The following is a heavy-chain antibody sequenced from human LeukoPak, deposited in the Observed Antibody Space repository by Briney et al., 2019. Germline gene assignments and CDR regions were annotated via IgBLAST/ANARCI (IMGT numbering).Heavy chain of an antibody. CDR3: ARDFPGYDSSGYEGPFDY. V-gene: IGHV3-30*02. Sequence: SGGSLRLSCAASGFTFSSYGMHWVRQAPGKGLEWVAFIRYDGSNKYYADSVKGRFTISRDNSKNTLYLQMNSLRAEDTAVYYCARDFPGYDSSGYEGPFDYWGQGTLVTVSS. CDR1: GFTFSSYG. CDR2: IRYDGSNK. J-gene: IGHJ4*02. D-gene: IGHD3-22*01.